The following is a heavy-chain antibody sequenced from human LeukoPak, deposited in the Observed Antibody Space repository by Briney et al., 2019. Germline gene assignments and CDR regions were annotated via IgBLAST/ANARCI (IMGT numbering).Heavy chain of an antibody. CDR2: IYSGGST. CDR3: ARSITMVWGAVYYYYYYMDV. V-gene: IGHV3-66*02. CDR1: GFTVSSNY. J-gene: IGHJ6*03. Sequence: GGSLRLSCAASGFTVSSNYMSWVRQAPGKGLEWVSVIYSGGSTYYADSVKGRFTISRDNSKNTLYLQMNSLRAEDTAVYYCARSITMVWGAVYYYYYYMDVWGKGTTVTVSS. D-gene: IGHD3-10*01.